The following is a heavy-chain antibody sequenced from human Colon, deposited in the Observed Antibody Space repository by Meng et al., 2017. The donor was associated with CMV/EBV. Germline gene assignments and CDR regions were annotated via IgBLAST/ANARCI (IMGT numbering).Heavy chain of an antibody. Sequence: SVKVSCKVSGGTFTRRPITWVRQAPGQGLEWMGGIVPMFGIATYAQTFQGRVTISADKSTNMAYMEVSSLTSEDTAIYYCGMHNGDTHMVEVDYWGQGTLVTVSS. V-gene: IGHV1-69*10. CDR3: GMHNGDTHMVEVDY. J-gene: IGHJ4*02. CDR2: IVPMFGIA. D-gene: IGHD5-18*01. CDR1: GGTFTRRP.